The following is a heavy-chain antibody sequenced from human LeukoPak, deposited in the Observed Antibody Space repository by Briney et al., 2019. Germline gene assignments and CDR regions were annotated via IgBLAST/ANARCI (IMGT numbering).Heavy chain of an antibody. CDR1: GVSISNYY. Sequence: SETLSLTCAVSGVSISNYYLSWIRQPPGKGLEWIGHIYFIGNTNYNASLKSRVTISLDTSKNHFSLKLTSVTAAYTAIYFCATKKTTPRSGFDYWGQGTLVTVSS. V-gene: IGHV4-59*01. D-gene: IGHD6-25*01. CDR2: IYFIGNT. CDR3: ATKKTTPRSGFDY. J-gene: IGHJ4*02.